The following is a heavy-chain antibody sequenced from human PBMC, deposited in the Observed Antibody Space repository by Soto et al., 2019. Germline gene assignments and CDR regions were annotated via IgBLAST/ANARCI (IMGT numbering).Heavy chain of an antibody. V-gene: IGHV3-23*01. D-gene: IGHD3-3*02. CDR3: AQLGLLTFSHKHYFNH. CDR1: GFSFDNYG. CDR2: IKSDGTST. J-gene: IGHJ4*02. Sequence: GGSLRLSCVASGFSFDNYGMSWVRQAPGEGLEWVSAIKSDGTSTYYAASVEDRFTISRDNSKNTLYLQLNSLRAEDTAVYYCAQLGLLTFSHKHYFNHWGRGTLVTVYS.